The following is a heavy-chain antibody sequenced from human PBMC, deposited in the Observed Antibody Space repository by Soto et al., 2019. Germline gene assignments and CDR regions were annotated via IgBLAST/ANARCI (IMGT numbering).Heavy chain of an antibody. CDR1: CGSISSYY. V-gene: IGHV4-4*07. J-gene: IGHJ3*02. CDR3: ARDRYGDYVDAFDI. Sequence: SETLSLTCTVSCGSISSYYWSWILQPAGKGLEWIGRIYTSGSTNYNPSLKSRVTMSVDTSKNQFSLKLSSVTAADTAVYYCARDRYGDYVDAFDIWGQGTMVTVSS. D-gene: IGHD4-17*01. CDR2: IYTSGST.